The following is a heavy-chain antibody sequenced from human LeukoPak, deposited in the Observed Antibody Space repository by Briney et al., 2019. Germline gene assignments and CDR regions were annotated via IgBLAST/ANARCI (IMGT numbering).Heavy chain of an antibody. V-gene: IGHV4-61*05. D-gene: IGHD3-22*01. J-gene: IGHJ2*01. CDR2: IYYSGST. CDR1: GGSISSSSYY. CDR3: ARLRPSTRYYYDSSGYYRHGPSWYFDL. Sequence: SETLSLTCTVSGGSISSSSYYWGWIRQPPGKGLEWIGYIYYSGSTNYHPSLKSRVTISVDTSKNQFSLKLSSVTAADTAVYYCARLRPSTRYYYDSSGYYRHGPSWYFDLWGRGTLVTVSS.